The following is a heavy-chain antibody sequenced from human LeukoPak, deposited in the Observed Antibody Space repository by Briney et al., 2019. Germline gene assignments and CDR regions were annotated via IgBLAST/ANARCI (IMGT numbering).Heavy chain of an antibody. CDR3: ARAKNYDSSGYDAFDI. D-gene: IGHD3-22*01. CDR2: IYYSGST. V-gene: IGHV4-30-4*01. CDR1: GGSISSDDYY. Sequence: SQTLSLTCTVSGGSISSDDYYWSWIRQPPGKGLEWIGYIYYSGSTYYNPSLKSRVTISVDTSKNQFSLKLSSVTAADTALYYCARAKNYDSSGYDAFDIWGQGTVVTVSS. J-gene: IGHJ3*02.